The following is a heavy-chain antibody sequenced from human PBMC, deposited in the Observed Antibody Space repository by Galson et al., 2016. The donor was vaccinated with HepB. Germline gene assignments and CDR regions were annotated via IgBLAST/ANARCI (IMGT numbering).Heavy chain of an antibody. CDR3: ARRVEAAVVFEETRYFDY. Sequence: QSGAEVKKPGESLKISCQGSGYSFTRHWIGWVRQMPGKGLEWMGIISPADSDTRYSPSFQGQVTMSVDKSISTAFLQWSGLKASDTAMYYCARRVEAAVVFEETRYFDYWGQGTLVTVSS. CDR2: ISPADSDT. CDR1: GYSFTRHW. J-gene: IGHJ4*02. V-gene: IGHV5-51*01. D-gene: IGHD2-15*01.